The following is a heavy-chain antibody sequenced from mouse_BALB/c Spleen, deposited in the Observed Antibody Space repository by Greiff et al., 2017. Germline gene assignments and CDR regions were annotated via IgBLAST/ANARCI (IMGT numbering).Heavy chain of an antibody. J-gene: IGHJ2*01. V-gene: IGHV14-3*02. Sequence: EVQLQESGAELVKPGASVKLSCTASGFNIKDTYMHWVKQRPEQGLEWIGRIDPANGNTKYDPKFQGKATITADTSSNTAYLQLSSLTSEDTAVYYCARGRYDDGYYFDYWGQGTTLTVSS. D-gene: IGHD2-14*01. CDR1: GFNIKDTY. CDR2: IDPANGNT. CDR3: ARGRYDDGYYFDY.